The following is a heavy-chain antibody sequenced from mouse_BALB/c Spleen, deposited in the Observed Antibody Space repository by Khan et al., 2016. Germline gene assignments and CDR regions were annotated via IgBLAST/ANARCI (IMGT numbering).Heavy chain of an antibody. D-gene: IGHD2-4*01. Sequence: QVQLKESGPGLVAPSQSLSITCTVSGFSITGFAVNWVSQPPGKGLEWLGVIWGDGSIHYESALKSRLSISKDNSKSQVFLKLNSLQTDDTARYYCAGSYDCDGGFAYWGQGTLVTVSA. CDR3: AGSYDCDGGFAY. CDR1: GFSITGFA. CDR2: IWGDGSI. V-gene: IGHV2-6-7*01. J-gene: IGHJ3*01.